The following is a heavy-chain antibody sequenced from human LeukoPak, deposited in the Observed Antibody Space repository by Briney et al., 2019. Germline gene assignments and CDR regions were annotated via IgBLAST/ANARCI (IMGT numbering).Heavy chain of an antibody. CDR3: ARSPDRSAFDI. V-gene: IGHV1-69*05. CDR1: GGTFSSYA. CDR2: IIPIFGTA. J-gene: IGHJ3*02. Sequence: SVKVSCKASGGTFSSYAIIWVRQAPGQGLEWMGRIIPIFGTANYAQKFQGRVTITTDESTSTAYLELSSLRSEDTAVYYCARSPDRSAFDIWGQGTMVTVSS.